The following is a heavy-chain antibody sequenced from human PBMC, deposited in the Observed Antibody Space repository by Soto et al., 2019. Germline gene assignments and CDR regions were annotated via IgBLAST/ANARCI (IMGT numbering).Heavy chain of an antibody. Sequence: PGGSLRLSCAASGFTFSSYAMNWVRQAPGRGLEWVSGISGSGVSGGRTYYADSMKGRFTISRDNSKNTLYLHMNSLRAEDTAIYYCAKDTVGAPVFWYFDLWGRGTMVTVYS. J-gene: IGHJ2*01. CDR3: AKDTVGAPVFWYFDL. CDR1: GFTFSSYA. CDR2: ISGSGVSGGRT. V-gene: IGHV3-23*01. D-gene: IGHD1-26*01.